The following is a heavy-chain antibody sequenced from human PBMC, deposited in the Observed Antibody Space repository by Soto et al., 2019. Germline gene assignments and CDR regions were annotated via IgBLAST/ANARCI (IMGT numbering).Heavy chain of an antibody. D-gene: IGHD6-6*01. V-gene: IGHV4-4*07. Sequence: QVQLQESGPGLVKPSETLSLTCIVSGDSINSYYWSWIRQPAGKGLEWIGRIYSSGTTSYNPSLNSRLTMSVDTSKNQFSLYLRSVTAADTAVYYCARQEIAARPFWVYWGQGTLVTVSS. J-gene: IGHJ4*02. CDR1: GDSINSYY. CDR2: IYSSGTT. CDR3: ARQEIAARPFWVY.